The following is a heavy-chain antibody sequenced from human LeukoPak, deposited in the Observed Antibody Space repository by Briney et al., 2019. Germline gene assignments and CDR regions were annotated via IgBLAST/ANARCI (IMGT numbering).Heavy chain of an antibody. CDR3: ARALWICFDY. D-gene: IGHD5-12*01. CDR2: ISSDGSNT. CDR1: GFTFSSYW. V-gene: IGHV3-74*01. Sequence: GGSLRLSCAASGFTFSSYWMHWVRQAPGKGLVWVSRISSDGSNTNYADSVKGRFTISRDNSKNTLYLQMNSRGAEATAVFSCARALWICFDYWGQGTLVTVSS. J-gene: IGHJ4*02.